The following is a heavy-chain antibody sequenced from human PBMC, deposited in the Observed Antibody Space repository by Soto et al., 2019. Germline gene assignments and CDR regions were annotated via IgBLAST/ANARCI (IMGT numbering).Heavy chain of an antibody. J-gene: IGHJ5*02. CDR1: GGSISSSSYY. V-gene: IGHV4-39*01. CDR2: IYYSGST. CDR3: ARHAPPTVTNWFDP. Sequence: SETLSLTCTVSGGSISSSSYYWGWIRQPPGKGLEWIGSIYYSGSTYYNPSLKSRVTISVDTSKNQFSLKLSSVTAADTAVYYCARHAPPTVTNWFDPWGQGTLVTVSS. D-gene: IGHD4-17*01.